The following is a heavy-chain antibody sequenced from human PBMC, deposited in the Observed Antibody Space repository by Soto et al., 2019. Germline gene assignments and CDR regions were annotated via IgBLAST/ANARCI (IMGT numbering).Heavy chain of an antibody. J-gene: IGHJ4*02. D-gene: IGHD6-25*01. CDR2: IYYTGAT. CDR1: SGSISTGNW. Sequence: QVELQESGPRLVKSSGTLSLTCEVSSGSISTGNWWSWVRQPPGKGLEWIGEIYYTGATNYNPSLKSRVTMTIDKSKDQFSLILTSATAADTAVYDCARVLSSDSGWMYSFDFWGQGILVSVSS. CDR3: ARVLSSDSGWMYSFDF. V-gene: IGHV4-4*02.